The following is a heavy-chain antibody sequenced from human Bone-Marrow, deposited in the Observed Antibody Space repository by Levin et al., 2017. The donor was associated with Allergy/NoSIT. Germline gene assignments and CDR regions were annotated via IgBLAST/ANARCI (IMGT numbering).Heavy chain of an antibody. CDR3: ARGHYDMGV. V-gene: IGHV3-7*01. J-gene: IGHJ6*02. CDR2: INQDGSQK. CDR1: ISYFNTSW. Sequence: PGGSLRLSCAASISYFNTSWMTWVRQAPGKGLEWVANINQDGSQKYYVDSVKGRFSVSRDNAKNSLSLQMNSLRGEDTAIYFCARGHYDMGVWGQGTTVTVSS.